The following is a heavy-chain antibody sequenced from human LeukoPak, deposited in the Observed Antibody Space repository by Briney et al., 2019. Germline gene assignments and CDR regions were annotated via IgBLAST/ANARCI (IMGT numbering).Heavy chain of an antibody. V-gene: IGHV3-21*01. CDR3: ARAVSSGYYNLYFDY. CDR2: ITSSSSYI. CDR1: GFTFSSYS. D-gene: IGHD3-22*01. Sequence: TGGSLRLSCAASGFTFSSYSMNWVRQAPGKGLEWVSSITSSSSYIYYADSVKGRFTISRDNAKNSLYLQVNSLRAEDTAVYYCARAVSSGYYNLYFDYWGQGTLVTVSS. J-gene: IGHJ4*02.